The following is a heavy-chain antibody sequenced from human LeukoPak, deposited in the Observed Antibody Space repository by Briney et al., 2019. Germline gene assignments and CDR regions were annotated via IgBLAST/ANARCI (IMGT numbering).Heavy chain of an antibody. CDR1: GGSISSSSYY. J-gene: IGHJ4*02. V-gene: IGHV4-39*01. D-gene: IGHD3-22*01. Sequence: PSETLSRNCTVAGGSISSSSYYWGWTRQPPGTGLEWIGSIYYSGSTYYNPSLKSRVTISVDTSKNQFSLKLSSVTAADTAVYYCARRPTYYYDSSGYYPPCHFDYWGQGALVTVSS. CDR2: IYYSGST. CDR3: ARRPTYYYDSSGYYPPCHFDY.